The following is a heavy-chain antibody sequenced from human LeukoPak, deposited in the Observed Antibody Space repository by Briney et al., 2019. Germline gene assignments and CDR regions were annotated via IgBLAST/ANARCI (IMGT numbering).Heavy chain of an antibody. Sequence: SQTLSLTCTVSGDSISSGAYYWSWIRQPPGKGLEWIGYFYGSGSASYNPSLKSRVTISVDTSKNQFSLKLSSVTAADTAVYYCARNQIAAAWSVDPWGQGTLVTVSS. V-gene: IGHV4-30-2*03. CDR1: GDSISSGAYY. CDR2: FYGSGSA. D-gene: IGHD6-13*01. CDR3: ARNQIAAAWSVDP. J-gene: IGHJ5*02.